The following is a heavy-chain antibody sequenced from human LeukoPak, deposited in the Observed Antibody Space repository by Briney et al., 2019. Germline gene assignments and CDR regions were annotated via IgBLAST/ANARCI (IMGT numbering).Heavy chain of an antibody. CDR2: ISSSSSYI. Sequence: PGGSLRLSCAASGFTFSSYSMNWVRQAPGKGLEWVSSISSSSSYIYYADSVKGRFTISRDNAKNSLYLQMNSLRAEDTAVYYCARDISGWFYFDYWGQGTLVTASS. D-gene: IGHD6-19*01. CDR3: ARDISGWFYFDY. J-gene: IGHJ4*02. CDR1: GFTFSSYS. V-gene: IGHV3-21*01.